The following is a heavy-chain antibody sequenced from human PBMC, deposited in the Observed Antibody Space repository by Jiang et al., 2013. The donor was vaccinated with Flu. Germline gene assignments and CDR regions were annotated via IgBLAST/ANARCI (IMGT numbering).Heavy chain of an antibody. V-gene: IGHV4-4*02. J-gene: IGHJ4*02. Sequence: SLKSRVTISVDKSKNQFSLKLSSVTAADTAVYYCARARYYYDSSGSGTLDYWGQGTLVTVSS. CDR3: ARARYYYDSSGSGTLDY. D-gene: IGHD3-22*01.